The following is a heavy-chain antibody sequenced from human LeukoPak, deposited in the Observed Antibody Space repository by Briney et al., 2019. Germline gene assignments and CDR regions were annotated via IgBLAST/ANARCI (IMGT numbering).Heavy chain of an antibody. CDR2: ISTGSSYI. V-gene: IGHV3-21*01. Sequence: GGSLRLSCAASGFTFNSYSMNWVRQAPGKGLEWVSSISTGSSYIYYADSVKSRFTISRDNAKNSLYLQMNSLRAEDTAVYYCARQRPIDYWGQGTLVTVSS. CDR1: GFTFNSYS. J-gene: IGHJ4*02. D-gene: IGHD6-25*01. CDR3: ARQRPIDY.